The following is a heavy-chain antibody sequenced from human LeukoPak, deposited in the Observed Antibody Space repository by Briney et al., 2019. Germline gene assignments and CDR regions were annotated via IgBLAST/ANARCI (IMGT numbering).Heavy chain of an antibody. D-gene: IGHD3-22*01. Sequence: SETLSLTCTVSGGSITNDDYYWGWIRQPPGKGLEWIGSIYYSGSTYYNPSLKSRVTISVDTSKNQFSLKLSSVTAADTAVFYCARINYYGNSAFDYWGQGTLVTVSS. CDR1: GGSITNDDYY. J-gene: IGHJ4*02. V-gene: IGHV4-39*01. CDR2: IYYSGST. CDR3: ARINYYGNSAFDY.